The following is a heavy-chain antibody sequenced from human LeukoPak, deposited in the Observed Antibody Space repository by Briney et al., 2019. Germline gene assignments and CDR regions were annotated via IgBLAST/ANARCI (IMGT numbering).Heavy chain of an antibody. CDR1: AFNFSNYG. J-gene: IGHJ4*02. Sequence: PGGSLRLSCAASAFNFSNYGMYWVRQAPGKGLEWVALISYDGSHEYYPASVKGRFTISRDNSKNTLSLQMDSLRPEDTAVYYCAKSQLIGSYHPPGYWGQGTLVTVSS. CDR2: ISYDGSHE. V-gene: IGHV3-30*18. D-gene: IGHD3-10*01. CDR3: AKSQLIGSYHPPGY.